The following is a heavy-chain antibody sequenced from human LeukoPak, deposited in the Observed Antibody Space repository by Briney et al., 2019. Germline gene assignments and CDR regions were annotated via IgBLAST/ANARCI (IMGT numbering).Heavy chain of an antibody. J-gene: IGHJ4*02. V-gene: IGHV1-2*04. CDR2: INPNSGGT. CDR1: GYTFTSYY. CDR3: ARSSAGSPFDY. D-gene: IGHD6-6*01. Sequence: ASVKVSCKASGYTFTSYYMHWVRQAPGQGLEWMGWINPNSGGTNYAQKFQGWVTMTRDTSISTAYMELSRLRSDDTAVYYCARSSAGSPFDYWGQGTLVTVSS.